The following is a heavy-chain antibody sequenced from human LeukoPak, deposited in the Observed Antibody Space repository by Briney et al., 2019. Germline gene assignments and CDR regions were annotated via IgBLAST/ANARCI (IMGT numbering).Heavy chain of an antibody. CDR2: ISAYNGNT. J-gene: IGHJ5*02. CDR1: GYTFTSYG. V-gene: IGHV1-18*01. CDR3: ARDIVAARRDTWFDP. D-gene: IGHD6-6*01. Sequence: ASVKVSCKASGYTFTSYGISWVRQAPGQALEWMVWISAYNGNTNNAQKLQGRVTMTTDTSTSTAYMELRSRRSDDTAVYYCARDIVAARRDTWFDPWGQGTLVTVSS.